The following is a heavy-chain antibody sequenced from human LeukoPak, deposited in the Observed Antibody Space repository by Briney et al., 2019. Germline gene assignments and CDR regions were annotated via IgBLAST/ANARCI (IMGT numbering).Heavy chain of an antibody. J-gene: IGHJ5*01. V-gene: IGHV3-23*01. CDR1: GFTFSSYW. CDR2: ISGSGGST. CDR3: ARGYTYVNGAS. D-gene: IGHD5-18*01. Sequence: GGSLRLSCAASGFTFSSYWMSWVRQAPGKGLEWVSAISGSGGSTYYADSVKGRFTISRDNSKNTLYLQMNSLRAEDTAVYYCARGYTYVNGASWGHEPLFTASS.